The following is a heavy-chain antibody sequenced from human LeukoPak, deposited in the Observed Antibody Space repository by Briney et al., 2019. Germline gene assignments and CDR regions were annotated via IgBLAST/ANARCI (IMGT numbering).Heavy chain of an antibody. V-gene: IGHV4-59*11. D-gene: IGHD4-17*01. CDR1: GGSISSHY. Sequence: SETLSLTCTVSGGSISSHYWSWIRQPPGKGLEWIGYIYYSGSTNYNPSLKSRVTISVDTSKNQFSLKLSSVTAADTAVYYCARGEAVPSELDYWGQGTLVTVSS. CDR2: IYYSGST. J-gene: IGHJ4*02. CDR3: ARGEAVPSELDY.